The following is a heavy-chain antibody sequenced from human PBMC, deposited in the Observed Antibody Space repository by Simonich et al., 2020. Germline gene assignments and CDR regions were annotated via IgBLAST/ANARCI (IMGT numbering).Heavy chain of an antibody. CDR2: LNPNSGGT. D-gene: IGHD7-27*01. J-gene: IGHJ6*03. Sequence: QVQLVQSGAEVKKPGASVKVSCKASGYTFTGYYRHWVRQAPGQGLEWMGWLNPNSGGTNYAPKFQGRVPMTRDTSISTAYMELSMLRSDDTAVYYCARGALTGDYYYMDVWGKGTTVTVSS. V-gene: IGHV1-2*02. CDR1: GYTFTGYY. CDR3: ARGALTGDYYYMDV.